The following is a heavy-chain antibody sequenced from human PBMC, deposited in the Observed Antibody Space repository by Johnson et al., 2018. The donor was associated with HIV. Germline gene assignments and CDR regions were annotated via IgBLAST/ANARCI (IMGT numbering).Heavy chain of an antibody. CDR1: GFTFSSYW. CDR2: INSDGSST. V-gene: IGHV3-74*02. J-gene: IGHJ3*02. Sequence: VQLVESGGGLVQPGGSLRLSCAASGFTFSSYWMHWVRQAPGKGLEWVSRINSDGSSTSYADSLKGRFTISRDNAKNSLYLQMNSLRAEDTAVYYCAGVFHRGGAFDIWGQGTMVTVSS. D-gene: IGHD2-21*01. CDR3: AGVFHRGGAFDI.